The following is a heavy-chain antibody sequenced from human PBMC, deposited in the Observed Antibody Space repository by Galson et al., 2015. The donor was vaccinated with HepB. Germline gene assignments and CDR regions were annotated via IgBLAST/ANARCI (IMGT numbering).Heavy chain of an antibody. Sequence: SVKVSCKASGYTFTSYAMHWVRQAPGQRLEWMGWINAGNGNTKYSQKFQGRVTITRDTSASTAYMELSSLRSEDTAVYYCASDDIVVVPAAIYPAWGQGTLVTVSS. V-gene: IGHV1-3*01. J-gene: IGHJ5*02. CDR3: ASDDIVVVPAAIYPA. CDR2: INAGNGNT. D-gene: IGHD2-2*01. CDR1: GYTFTSYA.